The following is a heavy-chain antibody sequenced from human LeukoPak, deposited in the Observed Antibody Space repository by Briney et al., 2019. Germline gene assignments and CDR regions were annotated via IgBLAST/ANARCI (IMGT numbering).Heavy chain of an antibody. CDR2: IRSKAYGGTT. D-gene: IGHD2-15*01. Sequence: GGSLRLSCTASGFTFGDYAMSWFRQVPGKGLEWVGFIRSKAYGGTTEYAASVKGRFTISRDDSKSIAYLQMNSLKIEDTAVYYCTRGTVTAKIWFDPWGQGTLVTVSS. CDR3: TRGTVTAKIWFDP. V-gene: IGHV3-49*03. J-gene: IGHJ5*02. CDR1: GFTFGDYA.